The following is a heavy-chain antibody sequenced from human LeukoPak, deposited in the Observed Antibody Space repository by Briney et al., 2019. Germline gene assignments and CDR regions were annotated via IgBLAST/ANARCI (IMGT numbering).Heavy chain of an antibody. CDR2: INPSGGST. Sequence: ASVKVSCKASGYTFTSYYMHWVRQAPGQGLEWMGIINPSGGSTSYAQKFQGRVTMTRDMSTSTVYMELSSLRAEDTAVYYCAREPLITMVRDTRNWFDPWGQGTLVTVSS. J-gene: IGHJ5*02. CDR1: GYTFTSYY. V-gene: IGHV1-46*01. CDR3: AREPLITMVRDTRNWFDP. D-gene: IGHD3-10*01.